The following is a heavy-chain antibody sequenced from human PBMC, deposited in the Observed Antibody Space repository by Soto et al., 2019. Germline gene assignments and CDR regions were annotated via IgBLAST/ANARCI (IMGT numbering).Heavy chain of an antibody. Sequence: QVQLQQWGAGLLKPSETLSLTCAVYGGSFSGYYWSWIRQPPVKGLAWLGEINHSGSTNYNPSLKSGGTIAVDTSKNQFSLKVSSVADGVTAVYYCARHPAMARPPWGACRDVWGQGTTV. CDR3: ARHPAMARPPWGACRDV. J-gene: IGHJ6*02. V-gene: IGHV4-34*01. CDR2: INHSGST. CDR1: GGSFSGYY. D-gene: IGHD6-6*01.